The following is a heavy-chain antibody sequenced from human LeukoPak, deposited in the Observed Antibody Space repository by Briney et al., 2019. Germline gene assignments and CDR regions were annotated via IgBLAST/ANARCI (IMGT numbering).Heavy chain of an antibody. CDR1: GDSLSSIKW. D-gene: IGHD5-18*01. Sequence: PSETLSLTLPVSGDSLSSIKWWALVRLSPKKGLEWIWEIHHSGKTNYNPSLKSRVNISLDKSKNHFSLRVNSVVAADTAIYYCARAPDTAIPYYYMDVWGKGTTVTVSS. CDR2: IHHSGKT. J-gene: IGHJ6*03. V-gene: IGHV4-4*02. CDR3: ARAPDTAIPYYYMDV.